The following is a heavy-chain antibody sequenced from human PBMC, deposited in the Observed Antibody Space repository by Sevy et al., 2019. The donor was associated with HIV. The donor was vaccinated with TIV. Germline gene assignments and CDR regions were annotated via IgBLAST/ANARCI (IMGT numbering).Heavy chain of an antibody. CDR3: ARDSSGEEFGFYYYYMDV. CDR1: GFNFRDFY. Sequence: GGSLRLSCAASGFNFRDFYMTWIRQAPGKGLEWVSYISSSGGAKYYADSVAGRFTMSRDNAKNSMYLQMNSLRADDAAIYFCARDSSGEEFGFYYYYMDVWGKGTAVTVSS. CDR2: ISSSGGAK. V-gene: IGHV3-11*04. D-gene: IGHD3-3*01. J-gene: IGHJ6*03.